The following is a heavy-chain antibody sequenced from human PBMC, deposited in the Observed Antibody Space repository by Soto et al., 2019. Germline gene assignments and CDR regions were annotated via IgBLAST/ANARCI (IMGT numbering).Heavy chain of an antibody. CDR3: TTDSYMTNIIVRFDY. D-gene: IGHD4-17*01. CDR2: VKSKTDGGTT. J-gene: IGHJ4*01. Sequence: GGSLRLSCAASGFIFSKAWINWVRQAPGKGLEWVGRVKSKTDGGTTDFAAPVKGRFAISRDDSKNMVYLEMNSLKIEDTAIYYCTTDSYMTNIIVRFDYWAHGTLVTSPQ. V-gene: IGHV3-15*07. CDR1: GFIFSKAW.